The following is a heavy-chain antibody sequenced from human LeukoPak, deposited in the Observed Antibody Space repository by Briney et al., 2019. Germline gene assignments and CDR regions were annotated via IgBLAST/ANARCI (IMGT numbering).Heavy chain of an antibody. V-gene: IGHV3-13*01. D-gene: IGHD6-19*01. J-gene: IGHJ4*02. CDR1: GFTFIDYD. CDR2: IGIRGDT. Sequence: GGSLRLSCAASGFTFIDYDMHWVRHGIGKGLERVSAIGIRGDTNYSGSVKGRFTISRENAESSFYLQMNSLRAEDTAVYYCARGGIQVSGIDEFDYWGQGTLVTVSS. CDR3: ARGGIQVSGIDEFDY.